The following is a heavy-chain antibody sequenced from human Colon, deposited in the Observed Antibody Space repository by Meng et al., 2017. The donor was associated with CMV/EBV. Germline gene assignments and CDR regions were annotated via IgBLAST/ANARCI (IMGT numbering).Heavy chain of an antibody. V-gene: IGHV1-2*02. J-gene: IGHJ4*02. CDR1: GYTFTGYF. Sequence: QGRRVQSGAEVKKPGASGKVSCKASGYTFTGYFMYWVRQAPGQGLEWLGVINPITGGTNYAQKFQGRVTMTRDTSMNTAYMELSRLRSDDTAVYYCASLSGGDFDYWGQGTLVTVSS. D-gene: IGHD1-26*01. CDR3: ASLSGGDFDY. CDR2: INPITGGT.